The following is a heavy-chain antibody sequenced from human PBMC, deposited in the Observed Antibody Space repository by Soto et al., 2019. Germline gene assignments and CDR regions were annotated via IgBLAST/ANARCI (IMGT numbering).Heavy chain of an antibody. CDR3: VMVDNYVTPTPQDV. CDR1: GYIFVNYG. CDR2: ISPYTGNT. J-gene: IGHJ6*02. Sequence: QVQLVQSGDEVKKPGASVKVSCKASGYIFVNYGIAWVRQVPGQGLEWMGWISPYTGNTHSATKVQGRLTMTTDTSTSTAYMDLGSLTYDDTAVYYCVMVDNYVTPTPQDVWGQGTTVTVSS. V-gene: IGHV1-18*01. D-gene: IGHD3-16*01.